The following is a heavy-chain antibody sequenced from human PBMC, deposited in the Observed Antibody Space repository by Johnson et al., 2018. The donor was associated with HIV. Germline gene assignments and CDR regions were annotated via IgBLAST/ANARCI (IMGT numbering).Heavy chain of an antibody. CDR2: ISGSGGST. D-gene: IGHD1-26*01. Sequence: VQLVESGGGLVQPGGSLRLSCAASGFTFSCYAMSWVRQAPGKGLEWVSAISGSGGSTYYADSVTCRFPISRDNSKNTLYLQMKSPRAEDKPVYYCAKEGSGSCYDVVAFDIWGQGTMVTVSS. V-gene: IGHV3-23*04. CDR3: AKEGSGSCYDVVAFDI. J-gene: IGHJ3*02. CDR1: GFTFSCYA.